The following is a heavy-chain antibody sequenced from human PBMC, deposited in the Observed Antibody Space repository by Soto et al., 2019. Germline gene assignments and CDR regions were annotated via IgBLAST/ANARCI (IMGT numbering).Heavy chain of an antibody. V-gene: IGHV4-30-4*01. Sequence: SETLSLTCTVSGGSISSGDYYWSWIRQPPGKGLEWIGYIYYSGSTYYNPSLKSRVTISVDTSKNQFSLKLSSVTAADTAVYYRARTRQWLVSFDYWGQGTLVTVSS. CDR2: IYYSGST. CDR1: GGSISSGDYY. D-gene: IGHD6-19*01. J-gene: IGHJ4*02. CDR3: ARTRQWLVSFDY.